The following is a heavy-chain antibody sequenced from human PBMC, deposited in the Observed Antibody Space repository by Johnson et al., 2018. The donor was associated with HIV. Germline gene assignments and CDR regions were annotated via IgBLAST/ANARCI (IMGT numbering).Heavy chain of an antibody. D-gene: IGHD5-24*01. V-gene: IGHV3-66*01. CDR1: GFTVSSNY. CDR2: IYSGGST. J-gene: IGHJ3*02. CDR3: ARDQGMWLQESAFDM. Sequence: EVQLVESGGGLVQPGGSLRLSCAASGFTVSSNYMSWVRQAPGKGLEWVSVIYSGGSTYYADSVKGRFTISRDNSENTVYLQMNSLRVEDTAVYYCARDQGMWLQESAFDMWGQGTMVTVSS.